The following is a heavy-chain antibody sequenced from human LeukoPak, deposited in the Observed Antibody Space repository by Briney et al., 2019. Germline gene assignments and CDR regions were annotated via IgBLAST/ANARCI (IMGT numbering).Heavy chain of an antibody. CDR3: AREPYYYDHTGLHPRYLDS. V-gene: IGHV6-1*01. CDR2: TYYRSKWYY. D-gene: IGHD3-22*01. J-gene: IGHJ4*01. Sequence: SQTLSLTCVISGDSVSGSNGACNWIRQSPSRGLEWLGRTYYRSKWYYAYAVSVKSRITINPDTSKNQLSLQLNSVTPEDTAVYYCAREPYYYDHTGLHPRYLDSWGQGALVSVSS. CDR1: GDSVSGSNGA.